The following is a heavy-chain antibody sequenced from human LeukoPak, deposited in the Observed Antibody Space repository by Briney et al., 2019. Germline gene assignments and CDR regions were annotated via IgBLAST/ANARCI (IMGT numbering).Heavy chain of an antibody. CDR2: ISSDGSTK. Sequence: GGSLRLSCAASGFTLSRYGMHWVRQTPDKGLEWVAVISSDGSTKWYADSVKGRFTFSRDNSKNTLYLQMNSLRAEDTAVYYCAKDVSDSGNQHGADYWGQGTLVTVSS. CDR3: AKDVSDSGNQHGADY. D-gene: IGHD3-10*01. V-gene: IGHV3-30*18. J-gene: IGHJ4*02. CDR1: GFTLSRYG.